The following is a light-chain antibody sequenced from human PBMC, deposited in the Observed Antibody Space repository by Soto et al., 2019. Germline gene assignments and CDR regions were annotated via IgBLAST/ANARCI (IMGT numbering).Light chain of an antibody. CDR2: DAS. Sequence: DIQMTQSPSTLSASIGDRVTITCRASQNINNWIAWYQQKPGKAPKFLIYDASTLESGVPSRFSGSGSGTHFILTISNLQPEDFATYYCQQFNSLFGQGTRLEIK. CDR1: QNINNW. V-gene: IGKV1-5*01. CDR3: QQFNSL. J-gene: IGKJ5*01.